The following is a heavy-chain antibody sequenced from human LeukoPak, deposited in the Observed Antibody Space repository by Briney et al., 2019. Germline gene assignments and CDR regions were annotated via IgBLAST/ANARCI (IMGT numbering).Heavy chain of an antibody. CDR2: IYYSGST. Sequence: PSETLSLTCTVSGGSVSSGSYYWSWIRQPPGKGLEWIGYIYYSGSTNYNPSLKSRVTISVDTSKNQFSLKLSSVTAADTAVYYCARNGGNSDLDYWGQGTLVTVSS. CDR1: GGSVSSGSYY. J-gene: IGHJ4*02. V-gene: IGHV4-61*01. D-gene: IGHD4-23*01. CDR3: ARNGGNSDLDY.